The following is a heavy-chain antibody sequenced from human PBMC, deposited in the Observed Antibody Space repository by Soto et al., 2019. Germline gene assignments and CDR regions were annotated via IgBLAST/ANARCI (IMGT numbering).Heavy chain of an antibody. J-gene: IGHJ6*02. CDR3: ARDDDGGDSLDV. D-gene: IGHD2-21*02. V-gene: IGHV4-30-4*08. CDR1: GGSINSDYYH. CDR2: IHHSGAI. Sequence: SETRSLTCTVSGGSINSDYYHWTWIRQSPGKGLEWIGYIHHSGAILYNPSFKSRLAISVDTSKNQFSLHLSSVTDTDTAVYFCARDDDGGDSLDVWGQGTTVTVSS.